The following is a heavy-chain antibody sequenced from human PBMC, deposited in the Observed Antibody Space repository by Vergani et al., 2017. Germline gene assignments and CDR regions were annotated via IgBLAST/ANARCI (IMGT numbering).Heavy chain of an antibody. D-gene: IGHD6-19*01. Sequence: QVRLQESGPGLVKPSETLFLTCSVSGGSMSGYYWSWIRQPPGKELEWIGYMYHSGSTNYNPPLETRVTISGDTSKNQFSLTLTSVTAADTAVYYCASDTHSGQRADRWGQGILVTVTS. J-gene: IGHJ5*02. CDR2: MYHSGST. CDR1: GGSMSGYY. CDR3: ASDTHSGQRADR. V-gene: IGHV4-59*01.